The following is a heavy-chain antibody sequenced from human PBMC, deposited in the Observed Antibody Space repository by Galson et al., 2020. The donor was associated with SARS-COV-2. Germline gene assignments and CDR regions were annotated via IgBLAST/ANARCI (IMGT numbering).Heavy chain of an antibody. D-gene: IGHD2-21*02. J-gene: IGHJ6*03. Sequence: GESLKISCAVSGFIFSDICMSWVRQTPGKGLEWIGRIKGKSDGATTDYAGHVKGRFTISRDESEDTVYLQMNDLKTDDSGVYYCTTDRGRSYRYGACKYYMDDWGKGTTVTVSS. CDR3: TTDRGRSYRYGACKYYMDD. CDR2: IKGKSDGATT. CDR1: GFIFSDIC. V-gene: IGHV3-15*01.